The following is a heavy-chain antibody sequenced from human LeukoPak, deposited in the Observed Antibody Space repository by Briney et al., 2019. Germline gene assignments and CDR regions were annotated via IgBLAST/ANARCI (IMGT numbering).Heavy chain of an antibody. CDR2: IYYSGST. CDR3: ARGVFGSSSWYVGWFDP. CDR1: GYSISSSNW. V-gene: IGHV4-28*03. J-gene: IGHJ5*02. D-gene: IGHD6-13*01. Sequence: SETLSLTCAVSGYSISSSNWWGWIRQPPGKGLEWIGNIYYSGSTYYNPSLKSRVTMSVDTSKNQFSLKLSSVTAVDTAVYYCARGVFGSSSWYVGWFDPWGQGTLVTVSS.